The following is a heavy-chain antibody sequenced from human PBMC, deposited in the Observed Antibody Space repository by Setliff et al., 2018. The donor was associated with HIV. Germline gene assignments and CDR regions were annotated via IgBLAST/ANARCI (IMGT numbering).Heavy chain of an antibody. CDR1: GGSISSGSFY. Sequence: SETLSLTCTVSGGSISSGSFYWSWIRQPAGKGLEWIGRIYASGSTNYNPSLKSRVTMSVDTSKNQFSLLLSSVTAADTAMYFCARRPGGITRARLDNWGQGTLVTVS. V-gene: IGHV4-61*02. D-gene: IGHD3-16*01. CDR2: IYASGST. J-gene: IGHJ4*02. CDR3: ARRPGGITRARLDN.